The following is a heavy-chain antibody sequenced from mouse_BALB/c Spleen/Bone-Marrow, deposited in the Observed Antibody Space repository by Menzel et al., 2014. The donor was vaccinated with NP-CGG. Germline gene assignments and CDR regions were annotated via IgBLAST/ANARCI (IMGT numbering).Heavy chain of an antibody. CDR1: GFTFSSFG. V-gene: IGHV5-17*02. CDR2: ISSGSSTI. CDR3: ARSRLRGYYFDY. D-gene: IGHD3-2*02. J-gene: IGHJ2*01. Sequence: EVQGVESGGGLVQPGGSRKLSCAVSGFTFSSFGMHWVRQAPEKGLEWVAYISSGSSTIYYADTLKGRFTISRDNPKNTLFLQMTSLRSEDTAMYYCARSRLRGYYFDYWGQGTTLTVSS.